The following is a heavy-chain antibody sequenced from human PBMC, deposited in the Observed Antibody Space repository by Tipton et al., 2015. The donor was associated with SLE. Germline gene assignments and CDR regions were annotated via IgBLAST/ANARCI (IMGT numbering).Heavy chain of an antibody. CDR3: ASELISAYGAVSGHDGFDI. D-gene: IGHD6-19*01. CDR2: IYYSGST. V-gene: IGHV4-39*07. Sequence: TLSLTCTVSGGSITSSTYYWGWIRQPPGKGLEWIATIYYSGSTYYNPSLKSRVTISVDTSKNQFSLKLSSVTAADTAVYYCASELISAYGAVSGHDGFDIWDSGTMVTVSA. J-gene: IGHJ3*02. CDR1: GGSITSSTYY.